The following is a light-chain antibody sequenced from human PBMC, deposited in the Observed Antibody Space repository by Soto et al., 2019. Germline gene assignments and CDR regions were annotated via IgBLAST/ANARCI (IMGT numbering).Light chain of an antibody. CDR1: QGIAPY. V-gene: IGKV1-27*01. Sequence: DVQMTQSPSSLSAFVGDRVTITCRASQGIAPYLAWFQQKPGKVPKLLIYATSTLQSGVPSRFSGSGSGTDFTLTINSLQPEDVGNYYCQKYNSAPLSFGGGTKVEI. J-gene: IGKJ4*01. CDR3: QKYNSAPLS. CDR2: ATS.